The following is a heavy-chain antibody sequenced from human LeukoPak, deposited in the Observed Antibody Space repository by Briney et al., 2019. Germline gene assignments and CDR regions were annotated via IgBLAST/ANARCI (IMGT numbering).Heavy chain of an antibody. V-gene: IGHV4-34*01. CDR1: GGPFSDYW. J-gene: IGHJ4*02. CDR2: IKHSGGT. D-gene: IGHD5-24*01. CDR3: AREGLRDAYNPLGY. Sequence: SETLSLTCAVNGGPFSDYWWSWVRQPPGKGLEWIGEIKHSGGTNYNPSLKSRVTISIDTSKNQFSLKLSSVTAADAAVYYCAREGLRDAYNPLGYWGQGTLVTVSS.